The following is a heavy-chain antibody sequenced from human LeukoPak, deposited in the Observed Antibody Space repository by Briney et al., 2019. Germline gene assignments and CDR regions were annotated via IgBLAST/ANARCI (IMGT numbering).Heavy chain of an antibody. D-gene: IGHD3-22*01. Sequence: SVKVPCKASGGTFSSYAISWVRQAPGQGLEWMGGIIPIFGTANYAQKFQGRVTITADESTSTAYMELSSLRSEDTAVYYCADSSGYQGVFDIWGQGTMVTVSS. J-gene: IGHJ3*02. CDR2: IIPIFGTA. V-gene: IGHV1-69*13. CDR1: GGTFSSYA. CDR3: ADSSGYQGVFDI.